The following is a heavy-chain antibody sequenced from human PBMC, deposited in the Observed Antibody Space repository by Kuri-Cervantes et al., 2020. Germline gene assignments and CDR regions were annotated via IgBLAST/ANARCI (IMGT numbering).Heavy chain of an antibody. D-gene: IGHD3-3*01. J-gene: IGHJ3*02. CDR3: VRPGVTIFGVVIYDAFDI. CDR2: IWYDGGNK. Sequence: GESLKISCAASGFTFSSYGMHWVRQAPGKGLEWVAVIWYDGGNKYYADSVKGRFTISRDNAKNSLYLQMNSLRAEDTAVYYCVRPGVTIFGVVIYDAFDIWGQGTMVTVSS. CDR1: GFTFSSYG. V-gene: IGHV3-33*03.